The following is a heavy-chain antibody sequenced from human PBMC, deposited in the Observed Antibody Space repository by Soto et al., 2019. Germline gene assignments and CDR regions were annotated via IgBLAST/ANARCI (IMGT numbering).Heavy chain of an antibody. V-gene: IGHV4-31*03. CDR2: IYYSGST. CDR1: GGSISSGGYY. J-gene: IGHJ5*02. D-gene: IGHD4-17*01. Sequence: SETLSLTCTVSGGSISSGGYYWSWIRQHPGKGLEWIGYIYYSGSTYYNPSLKSRVTISVDTSKNQFSLKLSSVTAADTAVYYCARGHGDYEGNWFDPWGQGTLVTVSS. CDR3: ARGHGDYEGNWFDP.